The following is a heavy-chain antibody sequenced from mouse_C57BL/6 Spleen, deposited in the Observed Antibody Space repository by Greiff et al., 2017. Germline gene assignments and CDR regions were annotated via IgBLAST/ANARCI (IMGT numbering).Heavy chain of an antibody. CDR3: ARDYYAMDY. J-gene: IGHJ4*01. Sequence: QVQLQQPGAELVKPGASVKMSCKASGYTFTSYWITWVKQRPGQGLEWIGDISPGSGSTNYNERFKSKATLTVDTSASTAYMQRSSLTSEDSAVYYCARDYYAMDYWGQGTSVTVSS. CDR1: GYTFTSYW. V-gene: IGHV1-55*01. CDR2: ISPGSGST.